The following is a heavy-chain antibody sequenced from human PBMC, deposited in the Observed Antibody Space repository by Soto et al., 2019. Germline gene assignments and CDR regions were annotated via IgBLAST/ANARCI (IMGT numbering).Heavy chain of an antibody. J-gene: IGHJ4*02. CDR1: GGTFSSYA. V-gene: IGHV1-69*13. CDR2: IIPIFGTA. CDR3: ARDGGYSYEYYFDY. Sequence: SVKVSCKASGGTFSSYAISWVRQAPGQGLEWMGGIIPIFGTANYAQKFQGRVTITADESTSTAYMELSSLRSEDTAVYYCARDGGYSYEYYFDYWGQGTLVTVSS. D-gene: IGHD5-18*01.